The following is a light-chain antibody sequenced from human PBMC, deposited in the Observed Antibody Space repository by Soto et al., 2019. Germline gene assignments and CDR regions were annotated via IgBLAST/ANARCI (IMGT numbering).Light chain of an antibody. Sequence: EVLMTQSLATLSVSPGERATLSCRASQSVSSNLAWYQQKLGQAPRLLIYGASIRATGIPARLSGSGSGTDFTLTISSLQSEDVAVYFCQQYNNWPPLTFGGGTKVEIK. V-gene: IGKV3D-15*01. CDR2: GAS. J-gene: IGKJ4*01. CDR1: QSVSSN. CDR3: QQYNNWPPLT.